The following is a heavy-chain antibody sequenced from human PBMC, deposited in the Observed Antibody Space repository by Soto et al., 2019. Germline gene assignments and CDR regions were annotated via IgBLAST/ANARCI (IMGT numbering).Heavy chain of an antibody. D-gene: IGHD3-10*01. CDR2: IYRSGST. Sequence: QLQLQESGSGLVKPSQTLSLTCVVSGGSISRGDFSWTWIRQPPGKGLEWVGYIYRSGSTYYNPSFKSPVSSSLDKSKNQFSLTLTSVTAAYTAVYYCARGKTNYFFDLWGQGHLVTVSS. CDR1: GGSISRGDFS. V-gene: IGHV4-30-2*01. CDR3: ARGKTNYFFDL. J-gene: IGHJ4*02.